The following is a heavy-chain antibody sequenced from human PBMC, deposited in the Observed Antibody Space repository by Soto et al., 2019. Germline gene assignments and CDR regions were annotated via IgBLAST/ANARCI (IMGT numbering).Heavy chain of an antibody. CDR1: GFTFSSYS. CDR3: ARVKWAAGSFIDY. V-gene: IGHV3-48*02. Sequence: AGGSLRLSCAASGFTFSSYSMNWVRQAPGGGLEWVSYITSSSSTVYYADSVKGRFTISRDNAKNSLYLQMNSLRDEDTAVYYCARVKWAAGSFIDYWGQGTLVTVSS. D-gene: IGHD6-13*01. J-gene: IGHJ4*02. CDR2: ITSSSSTV.